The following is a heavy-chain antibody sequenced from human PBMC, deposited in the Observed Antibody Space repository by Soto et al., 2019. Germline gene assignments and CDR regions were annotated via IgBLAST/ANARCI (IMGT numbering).Heavy chain of an antibody. Sequence: ASVQVSCKASGYTFTGYAIHWVRQAPGQRLEWMGWINGGNGDTKYSQKFQGRVTITRDTSASTAYMELTSLGSEETAVYHCARGYCSSTSCQYYFDFWGQGTPVTVSS. J-gene: IGHJ4*02. V-gene: IGHV1-3*01. D-gene: IGHD2-2*01. CDR1: GYTFTGYA. CDR3: ARGYCSSTSCQYYFDF. CDR2: INGGNGDT.